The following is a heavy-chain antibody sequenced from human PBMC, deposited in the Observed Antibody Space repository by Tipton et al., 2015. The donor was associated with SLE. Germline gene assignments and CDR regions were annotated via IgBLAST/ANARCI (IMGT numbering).Heavy chain of an antibody. V-gene: IGHV4-61*02. J-gene: IGHJ1*01. CDR1: GASISNASYY. Sequence: TLSLTCIVSGASISNASYYWSWIRQPAGKGLEWIGRMYSSGSTNYNPSLMSRVTISVDTSKNQFSLKLTSVTAADTAVYYCARGGRVAAAGEGLQNWGQGTLVTVSS. D-gene: IGHD6-13*01. CDR2: MYSSGST. CDR3: ARGGRVAAAGEGLQN.